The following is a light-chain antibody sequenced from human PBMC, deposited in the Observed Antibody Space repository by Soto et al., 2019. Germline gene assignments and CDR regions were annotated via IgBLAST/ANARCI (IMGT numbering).Light chain of an antibody. V-gene: IGLV2-8*01. CDR1: SSDVGGYDY. CDR3: SSYAGSNNFV. CDR2: EVT. J-gene: IGLJ7*01. Sequence: QSALTQPPSASGSPGQSVTISCTGTSSDVGGYDYVSWYQQHPGKAPKPMIYEVTKRPSGVPDRFSGSKSGNTASLTVSGLQAEDEADYYCSSYAGSNNFVFGTGTQLTVL.